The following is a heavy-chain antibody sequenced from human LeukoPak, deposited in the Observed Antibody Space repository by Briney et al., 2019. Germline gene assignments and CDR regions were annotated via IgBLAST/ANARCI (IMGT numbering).Heavy chain of an antibody. Sequence: SETLSLTCTISGGSISTFCWSWLRQPPGKGLEWIAYIFHTGNSNYNPSLKGRVTISVDTSKNQFSLKVNSVTAADTAMYYCARHPFSDGFDIWGQGTMVTVSS. CDR3: ARHPFSDGFDI. CDR1: GGSISTFC. CDR2: IFHTGNS. J-gene: IGHJ3*02. V-gene: IGHV4-59*08.